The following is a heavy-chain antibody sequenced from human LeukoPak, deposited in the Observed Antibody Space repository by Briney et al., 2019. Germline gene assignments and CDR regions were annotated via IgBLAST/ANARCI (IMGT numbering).Heavy chain of an antibody. Sequence: GGSLRLSCAASRFTIGGFAMTWVRQAPGKGLEWVSTISGSGGSTDYADSVKGRFTLSRDNSKSTLFLQVNSLRADDTAVYYCAKFHSPGRVTHFYWYFDLCGRGTLVTVSS. V-gene: IGHV3-23*01. CDR2: ISGSGGST. J-gene: IGHJ2*01. CDR1: RFTIGGFA. D-gene: IGHD2-21*02. CDR3: AKFHSPGRVTHFYWYFDL.